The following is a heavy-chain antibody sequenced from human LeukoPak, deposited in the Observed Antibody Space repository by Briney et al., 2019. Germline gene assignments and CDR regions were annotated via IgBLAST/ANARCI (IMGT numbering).Heavy chain of an antibody. CDR1: GVSISSYY. V-gene: IGHV4-59*01. CDR2: IYYSGST. J-gene: IGHJ6*03. CDR3: ARKDYYMDV. Sequence: SETLSLTCTASGVSISSYYWSWIRQPPGKGLEWIGYIYYSGSTNYNPSLKSRVTISVDTSKNQFSLKLSSVTAADTAVYYCARKDYYMDVWGKGTTVTVSS.